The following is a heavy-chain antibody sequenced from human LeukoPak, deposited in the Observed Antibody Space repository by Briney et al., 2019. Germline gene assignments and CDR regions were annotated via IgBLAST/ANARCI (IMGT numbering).Heavy chain of an antibody. J-gene: IGHJ6*03. CDR1: GLTFSSYS. Sequence: PGGSLRLSCAASGLTFSSYSMDWVRQAPGKGLEWVSSISSSSSYIYYADSVKGRFTISRDNAKNSLYLQMNSLRAEDTAVYYCARPPDNYYYYMDVWGKGTTVTVSS. CDR3: ARPPDNYYYYMDV. CDR2: ISSSSSYI. V-gene: IGHV3-21*01.